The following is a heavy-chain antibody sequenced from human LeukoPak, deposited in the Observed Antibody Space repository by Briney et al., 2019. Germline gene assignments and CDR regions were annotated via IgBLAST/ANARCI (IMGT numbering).Heavy chain of an antibody. Sequence: SETLSLTCTVSGGSISSSSYYWGWIRQPPGKGLEWLGSIYYSGSTYYNPSLKSRVTISVDTSKNQFSLKLSSVTAANTAVYYCARVDTAMVSGYWGQGTLVTVSS. D-gene: IGHD5-18*01. CDR2: IYYSGST. CDR3: ARVDTAMVSGY. CDR1: GGSISSSSYY. V-gene: IGHV4-39*07. J-gene: IGHJ4*02.